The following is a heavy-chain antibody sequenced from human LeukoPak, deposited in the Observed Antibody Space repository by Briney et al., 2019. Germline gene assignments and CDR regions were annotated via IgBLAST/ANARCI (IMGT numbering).Heavy chain of an antibody. D-gene: IGHD3-10*01. Sequence: PSETLSLTCTVSGGSISSSSYYWGWIRQPPGKGLEWIGSIYYSGSTYYNPSLKSRVTISVDTSKNQFSLKLSSVTAADTAVYYCARDPMGRGIRHSFDYWGQGTLVTVSS. V-gene: IGHV4-39*02. CDR2: IYYSGST. J-gene: IGHJ4*02. CDR1: GGSISSSSYY. CDR3: ARDPMGRGIRHSFDY.